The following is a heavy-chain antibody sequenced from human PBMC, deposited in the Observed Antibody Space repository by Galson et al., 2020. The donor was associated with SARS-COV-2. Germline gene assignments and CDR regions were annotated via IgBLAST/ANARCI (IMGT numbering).Heavy chain of an antibody. CDR2: INPNTGAT. Sequence: ALVKVSCRAPGYRFTGHHIHWVRPAPGHGLEYIGWINPNTGATNYAQSFQGRATMTRDTPSGTAYMELSSLTADDTAVYLCAGEGDGYIRVYYEYYYGMDVWGQGTTVNVSS. V-gene: IGHV1-2*02. CDR1: GYRFTGHH. J-gene: IGHJ6*02. D-gene: IGHD1-26*01. CDR3: AGEGDGYIRVYYEYYYGMDV.